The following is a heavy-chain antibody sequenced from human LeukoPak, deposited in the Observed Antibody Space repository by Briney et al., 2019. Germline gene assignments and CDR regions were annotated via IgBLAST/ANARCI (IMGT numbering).Heavy chain of an antibody. CDR2: IRGDTGDT. D-gene: IGHD3-10*01. V-gene: IGHV1-2*02. J-gene: IGHJ4*02. Sequence: ASVKVSCKASGYTFTSSDINWVRQAPGQGLEWMGWIRGDTGDTDSPQKFQGRVTMTRDTSTNTAYMELSRLRYDDTAMYFCARVRGNSCDYWGQGTLVTVSS. CDR1: GYTFTSSD. CDR3: ARVRGNSCDY.